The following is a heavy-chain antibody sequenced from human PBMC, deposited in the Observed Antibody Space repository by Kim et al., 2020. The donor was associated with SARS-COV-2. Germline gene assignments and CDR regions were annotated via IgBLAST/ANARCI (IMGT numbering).Heavy chain of an antibody. CDR2: IDPNYGDT. J-gene: IGHJ4*02. D-gene: IGHD3-10*01. CDR1: GYTFTGYY. V-gene: IGHV1-2*02. CDR3: AKGREFYFDY. Sequence: ASVKVSCKASGYTFTGYYLHWVRQAPGQGLEYMGWIDPNYGDTKYAQKFQGRVAMTRDTSISTAYMELSRLGSDDTAIYFCAKGREFYFDYWGQGTLVTVSS.